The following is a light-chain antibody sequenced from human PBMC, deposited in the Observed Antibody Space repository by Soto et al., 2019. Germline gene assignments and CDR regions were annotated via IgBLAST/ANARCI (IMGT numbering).Light chain of an antibody. CDR1: QSVTSDY. V-gene: IGKV3-20*01. CDR3: QQYGSSPLT. CDR2: DTS. J-gene: IGKJ1*01. Sequence: EILLTQSPGTLSLSPGERATLSCRASQSVTSDYLAWYQQKPGQAPRLLIYDTSSRATGIPDRFSGSGSGTDFTLTISRLEPEDFAVYYCQQYGSSPLTFGQGTKVDIK.